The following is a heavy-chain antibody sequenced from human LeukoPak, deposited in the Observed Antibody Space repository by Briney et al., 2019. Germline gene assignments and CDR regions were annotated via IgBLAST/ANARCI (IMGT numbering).Heavy chain of an antibody. V-gene: IGHV3-73*01. D-gene: IGHD2-2*01. J-gene: IGHJ5*02. CDR2: IRTKANSYAT. CDR3: TRPTLGYCTGTSCPPALDP. CDR1: GFTFRDSA. Sequence: GVSQKLPCAASGFTFRDSAMLWVRQPSGRGLEGVGRIRTKANSYATAYAASVNGRSTISRDDSKNTAYLQMNSLNTDDTAVYYCTRPTLGYCTGTSCPPALDPWAQETVVTV.